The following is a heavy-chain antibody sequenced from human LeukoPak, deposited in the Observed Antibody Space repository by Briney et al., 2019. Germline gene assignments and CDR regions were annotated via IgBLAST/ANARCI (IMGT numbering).Heavy chain of an antibody. J-gene: IGHJ4*02. CDR1: GGSFSGYH. V-gene: IGHV4-34*01. D-gene: IGHD1-7*01. CDR3: ARGNYDYFDY. CDR2: INHRGSA. Sequence: PSETLSLTCAVYGGSFSGYHWSWIRQPPGKGLEWVGEINHRGSASYNPSLKSRVTISVDTSKNQFSLKLSSVTAADTAVYYCARGNYDYFDYWGQGTLVTVSS.